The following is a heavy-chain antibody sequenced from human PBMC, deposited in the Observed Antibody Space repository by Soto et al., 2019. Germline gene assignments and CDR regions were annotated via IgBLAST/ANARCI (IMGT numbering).Heavy chain of an antibody. CDR2: IYYSGST. J-gene: IGHJ4*02. D-gene: IGHD2-15*01. V-gene: IGHV4-59*01. Sequence: SETLSHTYTVSGGSISSYYWSWIRQPPGKGLEWIGYIYYSGSTNYNPSLKSRVTISVDTSKNQFSLNLSSVTAADTAVYYCARAGAATLSDYWGQGTLVTVSS. CDR3: ARAGAATLSDY. CDR1: GGSISSYY.